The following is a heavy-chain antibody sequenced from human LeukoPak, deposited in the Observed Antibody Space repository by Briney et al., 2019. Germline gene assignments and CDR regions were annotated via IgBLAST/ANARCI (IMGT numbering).Heavy chain of an antibody. CDR3: ARASYGSGSHYYFDY. Sequence: ASVKVSCKASGYTFTSYGISWVRQAPGQGLEWMGWISAYNGNTNYAQKLQGRVTMTTDTSTSTAYMELGSLRSDDTAVYYCARASYGSGSHYYFDYWGQGTLVTVSS. D-gene: IGHD3-10*01. V-gene: IGHV1-18*01. CDR1: GYTFTSYG. J-gene: IGHJ4*02. CDR2: ISAYNGNT.